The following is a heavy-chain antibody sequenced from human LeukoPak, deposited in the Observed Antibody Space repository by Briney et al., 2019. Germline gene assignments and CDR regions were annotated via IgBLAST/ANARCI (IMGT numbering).Heavy chain of an antibody. J-gene: IGHJ3*02. Sequence: ASVKVSCKASGYTFTGYYMHWVRQAPGQGLEWMGWINPNSGGTNYAQKFQGRVTMTRDTSISTAYMELSRLRSDDTAVYYCARMVVGATDDAFDIWGQGTMVTVSS. CDR1: GYTFTGYY. V-gene: IGHV1-2*02. CDR3: ARMVVGATDDAFDI. D-gene: IGHD1-26*01. CDR2: INPNSGGT.